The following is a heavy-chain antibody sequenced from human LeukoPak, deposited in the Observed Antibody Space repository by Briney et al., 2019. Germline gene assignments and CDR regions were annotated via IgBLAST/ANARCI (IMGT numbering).Heavy chain of an antibody. CDR2: ILYTGRT. CDR3: ARRDVGATIDY. J-gene: IGHJ4*02. V-gene: IGHV4-39*01. Sequence: SETLSLTCTVSGDSISSSGFYWAWIRQPPGKVLEWIGSILYTGRTFYNPSLKSGVTISVDTSKNQFSLRLGSVTASDTAVYYCARRDVGATIDYWGQGTLVTVSS. D-gene: IGHD1-26*01. CDR1: GDSISSSGFY.